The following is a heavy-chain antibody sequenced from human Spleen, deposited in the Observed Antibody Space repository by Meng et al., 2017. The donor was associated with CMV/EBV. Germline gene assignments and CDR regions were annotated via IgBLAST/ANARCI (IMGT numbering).Heavy chain of an antibody. Sequence: GESLKISCAASGFTFSNYGMHWVRQAPGKGLEWVSSISSSSHYIYYADSVKGRFTISRDNARNSLYLQMNSLRAEDTAVYYCVREDYGDHFFDTWGQGTLVTVSS. CDR2: ISSSSHYI. CDR1: GFTFSNYG. V-gene: IGHV3-21*01. CDR3: VREDYGDHFFDT. J-gene: IGHJ4*02. D-gene: IGHD4-17*01.